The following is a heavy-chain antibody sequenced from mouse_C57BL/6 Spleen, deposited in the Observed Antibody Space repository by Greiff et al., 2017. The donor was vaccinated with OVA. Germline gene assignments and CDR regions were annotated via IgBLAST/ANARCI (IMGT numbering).Heavy chain of an antibody. V-gene: IGHV5-17*01. D-gene: IGHD1-1*01. J-gene: IGHJ2*01. CDR3: ARPYYGSSYYFDY. CDR2: ISSGSSTI. CDR1: GFTFSDYG. Sequence: EVKLMESGGGLVKPGGSLKLSCAASGFTFSDYGMHWVRQAPEKGLEWVAYISSGSSTIYYADTVKGRFTISRDNAKNTLFLQMTSLRSEDTAMYYCARPYYGSSYYFDYWGQGTTLTVSS.